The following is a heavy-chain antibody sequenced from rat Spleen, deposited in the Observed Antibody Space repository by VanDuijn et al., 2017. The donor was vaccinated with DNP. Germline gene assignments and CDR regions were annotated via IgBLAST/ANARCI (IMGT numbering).Heavy chain of an antibody. V-gene: IGHV5-25*01. D-gene: IGHD1-2*01. Sequence: EVQLVESGGGLVQPGRSLKLSCAASGFTFSDDYMAWVRQTPKKGLEWVAAISSTADNTYYSDSVKGRFSLSRDNAKSTLYLQVNSLRSEDTATYYCVRGESNYIYWYFDFWGPGTMVTVSS. J-gene: IGHJ1*01. CDR1: GFTFSDDY. CDR2: ISSTADNT. CDR3: VRGESNYIYWYFDF.